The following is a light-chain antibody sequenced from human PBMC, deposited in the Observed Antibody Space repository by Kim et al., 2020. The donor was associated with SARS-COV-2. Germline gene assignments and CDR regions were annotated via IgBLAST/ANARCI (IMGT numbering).Light chain of an antibody. J-gene: IGKJ2*01. CDR2: GAS. CDR3: QQYGSSPA. Sequence: SLSPGERATRSCRASQSVSSSDLAWYHQKPGQAPRLRIYGASSRATGIPDRFSGSVSGTDFTLTISRLEPEYFAVYYCQQYGSSPAFGQGTKLEI. V-gene: IGKV3-20*01. CDR1: QSVSSSD.